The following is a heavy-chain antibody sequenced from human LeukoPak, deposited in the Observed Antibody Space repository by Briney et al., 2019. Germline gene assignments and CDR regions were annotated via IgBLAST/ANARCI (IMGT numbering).Heavy chain of an antibody. CDR2: INPNSGGT. D-gene: IGHD3-10*01. V-gene: IGHV1-2*02. Sequence: ASVKVSCKASGYTFTGYYMHWVRQAPGQGLEWMGWINPNSGGTNYAQKFQGRVTMTRDTSISTAYMELSRLRSDDTAVYYCARNPSSYGSGVNWFDPWGQGTLVTVSS. J-gene: IGHJ5*02. CDR1: GYTFTGYY. CDR3: ARNPSSYGSGVNWFDP.